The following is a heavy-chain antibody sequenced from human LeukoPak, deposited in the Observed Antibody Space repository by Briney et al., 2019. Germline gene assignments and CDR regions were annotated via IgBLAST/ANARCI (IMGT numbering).Heavy chain of an antibody. CDR3: ARGGASSHWFGS. D-gene: IGHD6-13*01. J-gene: IGHJ5*01. Sequence: PSETLSLTCSASGASITTHSWSWIRQPPGKGLESIGFIYNSGTTNYRPSLKSRVTISVDTSKNQFSLKLSSVTAADTAVYYCARGGASSHWFGSWGQGTLVTVSS. CDR1: GASITTHS. V-gene: IGHV4-59*11. CDR2: IYNSGTT.